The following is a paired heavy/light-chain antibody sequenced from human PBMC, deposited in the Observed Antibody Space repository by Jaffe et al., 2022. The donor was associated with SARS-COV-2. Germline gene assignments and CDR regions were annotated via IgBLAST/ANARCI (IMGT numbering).Heavy chain of an antibody. D-gene: IGHD1-1*01. CDR2: ISGSGGST. CDR1: GFTFSSYA. Sequence: EVQLVESGGGLVQPGGSLRLSCAASGFTFSSYAMSWVRQAPGKGLQWVSGISGRISGSGGSTYYADSVKGRFTISRDNSKNTLYLQMNSLRAEDTAVYYCARAGYSWNVEFDYWGQGTLVTVSS. J-gene: IGHJ4*02. V-gene: IGHV3-23*04. CDR3: ARAGYSWNVEFDY.
Light chain of an antibody. J-gene: IGLJ3*02. CDR3: QAWDSSTALV. Sequence: SYDLTQPPSVSVSPGQTASITCSGEKLGDKYVCWYQQKPGQSPVLVIYQDTKRPSGIPERFSGSNSGNTATLTVSGTQAMDEADYYCQAWDSSTALVFGGGTKLTVL. CDR1: KLGDKY. V-gene: IGLV3-1*01. CDR2: QDT.